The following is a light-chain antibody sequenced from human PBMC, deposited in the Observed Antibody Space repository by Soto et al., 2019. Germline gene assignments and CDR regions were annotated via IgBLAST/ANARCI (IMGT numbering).Light chain of an antibody. CDR1: SSDVGGYNY. CDR2: DVS. J-gene: IGLJ3*02. Sequence: QSVLTQPRSVSGSPGQSVTISCTGTSSDVGGYNYVSWYQQHPGKAPKLMIYDVSKRPSGVPDRFSGSKSGNTASLTISGLQAGGEADYYCCSYAGSYTKVFGGGTKVTVL. CDR3: CSYAGSYTKV. V-gene: IGLV2-11*01.